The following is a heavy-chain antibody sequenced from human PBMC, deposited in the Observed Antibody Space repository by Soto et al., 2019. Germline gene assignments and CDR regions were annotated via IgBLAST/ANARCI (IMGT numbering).Heavy chain of an antibody. CDR1: GCSISSYY. CDR3: ARARITMVREVIKYNMDV. CDR2: IYNSGST. D-gene: IGHD3-10*01. J-gene: IGHJ6*02. Sequence: SETLSLTCTVSGCSISSYYWSWIRRPPGKGLEWIGYIYNSGSTHSNPSLQSRVTISVDTSKNQFSLKLSSVTAADTGIYYCARARITMVREVIKYNMDVWGQGTTVTVSS. V-gene: IGHV4-59*01.